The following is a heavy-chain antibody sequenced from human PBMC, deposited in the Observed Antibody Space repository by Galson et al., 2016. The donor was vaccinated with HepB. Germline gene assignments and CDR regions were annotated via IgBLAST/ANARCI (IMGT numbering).Heavy chain of an antibody. Sequence: SLRLSCAASGSIFGNYAMTWVRHAPGKGLEWGSSISSRGSTYYADPVKGRITTSRDNTENTLYLQTSSLRAEDTAVYHCVRGGGAGAALREYYSEFWGQGALVTVSS. V-gene: IGHV3-23*01. D-gene: IGHD3-16*01. CDR2: ISSRGST. CDR3: VRGGGAGAALREYYSEF. J-gene: IGHJ4*02. CDR1: GSIFGNYA.